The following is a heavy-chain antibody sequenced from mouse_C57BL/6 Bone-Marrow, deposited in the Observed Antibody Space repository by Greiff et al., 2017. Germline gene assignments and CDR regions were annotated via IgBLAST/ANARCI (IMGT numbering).Heavy chain of an antibody. V-gene: IGHV10-1*01. D-gene: IGHD3-3*01. CDR3: LRQRGDSGYPFAY. CDR1: GFSFNTYA. Sequence: EVQRVESGGGLVQPKGSLKLSCAASGFSFNTYAMNWVRQAPGKGLEWVARIRSKSNNYATSYADSVKVRFTISRDDSEIMLYLQMNNCKTEDKAMYYFLRQRGDSGYPFAYWGQGTLVTVSA. CDR2: IRSKSNNYAT. J-gene: IGHJ3*01.